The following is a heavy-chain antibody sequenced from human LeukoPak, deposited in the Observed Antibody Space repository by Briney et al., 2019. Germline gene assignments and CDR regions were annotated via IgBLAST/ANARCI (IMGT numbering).Heavy chain of an antibody. Sequence: GGSLRLSCAASEVTVTNNYMSWVRQAPGKGLQWVSVIYPGGNIYYADSVKGRFIISRDNSKNTLSLQMNSLTADDTAVYYCVRGPRYYDDSGFHYGVFDIWGQGTLVTVSS. CDR1: EVTVTNNY. D-gene: IGHD3-16*01. J-gene: IGHJ3*02. CDR3: VRGPRYYDDSGFHYGVFDI. CDR2: IYPGGNI. V-gene: IGHV3-53*01.